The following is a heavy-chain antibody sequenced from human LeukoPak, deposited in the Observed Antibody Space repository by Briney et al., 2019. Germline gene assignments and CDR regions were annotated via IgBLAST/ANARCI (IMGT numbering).Heavy chain of an antibody. Sequence: GRSLRLSCAASGFTFSTYAMHWVRQAPGKGLEWVAVISYDGSNKYYADSVKGRFTISRDNSKNTLYLQMNSLRAEDTAVYYCARAHLGYCSSTSCAVFDYWGQGTLVTVSS. CDR3: ARAHLGYCSSTSCAVFDY. V-gene: IGHV3-30*04. CDR1: GFTFSTYA. D-gene: IGHD2-2*01. J-gene: IGHJ4*02. CDR2: ISYDGSNK.